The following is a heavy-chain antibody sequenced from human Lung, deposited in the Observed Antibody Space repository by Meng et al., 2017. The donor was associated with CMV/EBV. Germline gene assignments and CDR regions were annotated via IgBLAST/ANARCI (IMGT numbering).Heavy chain of an antibody. J-gene: IGHJ6*02. CDR2: IYYSGST. V-gene: IGHV4-59*01. CDR1: GGSISSYY. Sequence: GSLRLSCTVSGGSISSYYWSWIRQPPGKGLEWIGYIYYSGSTNYNPSLKSRVTISVDTSKNQFSLKLSSVTAADTAVYYCASSGYSYGYGYYGMDVWGQGTTVTVSS. D-gene: IGHD5-18*01. CDR3: ASSGYSYGYGYYGMDV.